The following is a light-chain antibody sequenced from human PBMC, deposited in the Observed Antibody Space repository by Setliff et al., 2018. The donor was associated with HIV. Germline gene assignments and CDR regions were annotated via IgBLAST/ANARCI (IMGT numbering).Light chain of an antibody. Sequence: QSVLAQPRSVSGSPGQSVTISCTGTSRDIGAYNYVSWYQQHPDKAPKLIIYDVSRRPSGVPDRFSGSKSGNTASLTISGLQAEDEADYYCSSYAGTFKLYALGTGTKVTVL. CDR2: DVS. J-gene: IGLJ1*01. CDR1: SRDIGAYNY. CDR3: SSYAGTFKLYA. V-gene: IGLV2-11*01.